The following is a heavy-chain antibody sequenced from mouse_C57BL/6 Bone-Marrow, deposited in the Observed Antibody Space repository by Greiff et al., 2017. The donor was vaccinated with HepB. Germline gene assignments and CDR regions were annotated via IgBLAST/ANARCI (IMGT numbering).Heavy chain of an antibody. D-gene: IGHD1-1*01. CDR3: ARLYYYGSSPNV. J-gene: IGHJ1*03. CDR2: ISSGSSTI. CDR1: GFTFSDYG. Sequence: EVMLVESGGGLVKPGGSLKLSCAASGFTFSDYGMHWVRQAPEKGLEWVAYISSGSSTIYYADTVKGRFTISRDNAKNTLVLQRTSLRSEDTAMYYCARLYYYGSSPNVWGTGTTVTVSS. V-gene: IGHV5-17*01.